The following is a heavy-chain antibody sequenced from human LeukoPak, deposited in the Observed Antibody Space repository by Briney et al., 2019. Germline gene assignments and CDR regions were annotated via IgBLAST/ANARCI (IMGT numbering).Heavy chain of an antibody. CDR1: GVSISSHY. J-gene: IGHJ5*02. Sequence: SETLSLTCTVSGVSISSHYWRWLRQPPGKGLEWIGYIYYSETTNYNPSLKSRVTMSLDTSKNQFSLKLTSVTAADTAVYYCARELEDCSGGSCYSGWLDPWGQGTRVTVSS. V-gene: IGHV4-59*11. CDR3: ARELEDCSGGSCYSGWLDP. D-gene: IGHD2-15*01. CDR2: IYYSETT.